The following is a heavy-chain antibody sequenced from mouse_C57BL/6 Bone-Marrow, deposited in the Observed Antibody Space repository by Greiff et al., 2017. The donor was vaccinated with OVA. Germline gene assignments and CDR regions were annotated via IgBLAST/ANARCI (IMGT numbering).Heavy chain of an antibody. V-gene: IGHV1-69*01. D-gene: IGHD1-1*01. CDR1: GYTFPRYW. Sequence: QVHVKQPGAELVMPGASVKLSCKASGYTFPRYWMHWVKQRPGQGLEWIGEIDPSDSYTNYNQKFKGKSTLTVDKSPSTAYMQLSRLTFEDSAVYYCARNDYGSSSGLDGWGTGTTVTVSS. CDR2: IDPSDSYT. CDR3: ARNDYGSSSGLDG. J-gene: IGHJ1*03.